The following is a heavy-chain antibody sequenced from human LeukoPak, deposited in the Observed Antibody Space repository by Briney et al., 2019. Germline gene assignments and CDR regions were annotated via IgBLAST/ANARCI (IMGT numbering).Heavy chain of an antibody. CDR3: ARDPRSTPYYYGSGGDYFDY. V-gene: IGHV1-46*01. D-gene: IGHD3-10*01. CDR1: GYTFTSYY. Sequence: ASVKVSCKASGYTFTSYYMHWVRQAPGQGLEWVGIINPSGGSTSYAQKFQGRVTMTRDMSTSTVYMELSSLRSEDTAVYYCARDPRSTPYYYGSGGDYFDYWGQGTLVTVSS. CDR2: INPSGGST. J-gene: IGHJ4*02.